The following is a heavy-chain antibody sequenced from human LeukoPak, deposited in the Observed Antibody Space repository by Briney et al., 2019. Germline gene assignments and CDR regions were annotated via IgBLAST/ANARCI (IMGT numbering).Heavy chain of an antibody. J-gene: IGHJ4*02. CDR3: AKDGLSYDTSAHVYYFDY. CDR2: ITSGGDHT. V-gene: IGHV3-23*01. D-gene: IGHD3-22*01. CDR1: GFTFSDYA. Sequence: GESLRLSCVASGFTFSDYAMAWVRQAPGEGLEWVSAITSGGDHTYYAGSVRGRFSISRDNSKNTLYLQMNGLTAEDTALYFCAKDGLSYDTSAHVYYFDYWGQGTLVAVSS.